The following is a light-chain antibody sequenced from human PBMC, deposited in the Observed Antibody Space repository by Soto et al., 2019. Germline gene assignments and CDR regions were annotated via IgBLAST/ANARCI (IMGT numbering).Light chain of an antibody. V-gene: IGKV1-5*01. J-gene: IGKJ1*01. CDR2: DAS. Sequence: DMQMTPSPSTMSASVGDRVIIKLRASQTVERWMAWYQQKPGKAPKLLIFDASTLQSGVPSRFSGSGSGTEFTLTISSLQPDDFATYYCQQYNTFSTFGQGTKVDIK. CDR3: QQYNTFST. CDR1: QTVERW.